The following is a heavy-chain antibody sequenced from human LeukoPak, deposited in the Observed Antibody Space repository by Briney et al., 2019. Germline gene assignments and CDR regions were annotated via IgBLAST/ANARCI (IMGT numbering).Heavy chain of an antibody. Sequence: GGSLRLSCAASEFSVGSNYMTWVRQAPGKGLEWVSLIYSGGTTYYADSVKGRFTISRDNSKNTLYLQMNSLRAEDTAVYYCVRDSDILASDAFDIWGQGTMVTVSS. D-gene: IGHD3-9*01. CDR2: IYSGGTT. CDR3: VRDSDILASDAFDI. J-gene: IGHJ3*02. V-gene: IGHV3-66*01. CDR1: EFSVGSNY.